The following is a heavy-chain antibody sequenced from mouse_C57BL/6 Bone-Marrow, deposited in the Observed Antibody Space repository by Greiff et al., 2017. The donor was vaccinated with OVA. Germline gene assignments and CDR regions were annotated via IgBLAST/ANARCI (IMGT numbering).Heavy chain of an antibody. J-gene: IGHJ1*03. Sequence: EVKLVESGPGLAKPSQTLSLTCSVTGYSITSDYWNWIRKFPGNKLEYMGYISYSGSTYYNPSLKSRISITRDTSKNQYYLQLNSVTTEDTATYYCARYIYYGNWYFDVWGTGTTVTVSS. V-gene: IGHV3-8*01. CDR3: ARYIYYGNWYFDV. CDR2: ISYSGST. CDR1: GYSITSDY. D-gene: IGHD2-1*01.